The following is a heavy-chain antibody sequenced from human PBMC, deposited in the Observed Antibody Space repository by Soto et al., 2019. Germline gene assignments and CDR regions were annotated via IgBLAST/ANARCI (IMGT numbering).Heavy chain of an antibody. J-gene: IGHJ4*02. CDR2: INPSGGST. CDR1: GYTFTSYY. D-gene: IGHD6-19*01. CDR3: TRVWGSGWRATDY. Sequence: ASVKVSCKASGYTFTSYYMHWVRQAPGQGLEWTGIINPSGGSTTYAQKFQGRVTMTRDTSTSTVYMELSSLRSEDTAVYYCTRVWGSGWRATDYWGQGTLVTVSS. V-gene: IGHV1-46*03.